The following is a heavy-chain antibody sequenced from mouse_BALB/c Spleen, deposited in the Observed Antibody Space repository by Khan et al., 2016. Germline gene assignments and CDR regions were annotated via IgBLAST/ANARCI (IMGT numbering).Heavy chain of an antibody. V-gene: IGHV1-69*01. D-gene: IGHD2-4*01. Sequence: QVQLQQPGADIVMAGASVKMSCKASGYTFTNYWMHWMKQRPGQGLEWIGAIDTSDSYTSYNQNFMVKATLTVDESSSTAYMQLSSLTSEDSAVYYCARSWGLRRGFVYWGQGTLLTVSA. CDR1: GYTFTNYW. J-gene: IGHJ3*01. CDR3: ARSWGLRRGFVY. CDR2: IDTSDSYT.